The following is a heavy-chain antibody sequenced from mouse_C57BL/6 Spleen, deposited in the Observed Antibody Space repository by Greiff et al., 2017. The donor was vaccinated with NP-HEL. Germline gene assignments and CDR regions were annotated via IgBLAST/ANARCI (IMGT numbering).Heavy chain of an antibody. CDR3: TRGGYDYDGGYYLDY. Sequence: EVQLVESGEGLVKPGGSLKLSCAASGFTFSSYAMSWVRQTPEKRLEWVAYISSGGDYIYYADTVKGRFTISRDNARNTLYLQMSSLKSEDTAMYYCTRGGYDYDGGYYLDYWGQGTTLTVSS. V-gene: IGHV5-9-1*02. J-gene: IGHJ2*01. D-gene: IGHD2-4*01. CDR1: GFTFSSYA. CDR2: ISSGGDYI.